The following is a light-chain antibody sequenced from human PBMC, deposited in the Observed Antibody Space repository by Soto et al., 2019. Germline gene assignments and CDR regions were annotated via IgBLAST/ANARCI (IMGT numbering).Light chain of an antibody. V-gene: IGKV3-20*01. CDR3: QQYCSSLTWT. J-gene: IGKJ1*01. Sequence: EIVLTQSPGTLSLSPGERATLSCRASQSVSSSYLAWYQQKPGQAPRLLIYGASSRATGIPDRFSGSGSGTAFTLTISRLEPEDFAVYYCQQYCSSLTWTFGQGTKVEIK. CDR2: GAS. CDR1: QSVSSSY.